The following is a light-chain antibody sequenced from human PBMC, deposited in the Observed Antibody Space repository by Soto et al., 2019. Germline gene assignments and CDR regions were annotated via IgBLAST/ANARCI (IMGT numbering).Light chain of an antibody. J-gene: IGLJ1*01. V-gene: IGLV2-14*01. CDR3: SSYTSSSTLV. Sequence: QSVLTQPASVSGSPGQSITVSCTGTTSVVGGYNSVSWYQQHPGKVPKLMIYDVSNRPSGVSNRFSGSKSGNTASLTISGLQAEDEADYYCSSYTSSSTLVFGTGTKVTVL. CDR2: DVS. CDR1: TSVVGGYNS.